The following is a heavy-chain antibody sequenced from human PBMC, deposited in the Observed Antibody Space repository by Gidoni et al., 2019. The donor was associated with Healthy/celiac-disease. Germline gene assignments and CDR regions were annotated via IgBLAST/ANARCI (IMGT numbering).Heavy chain of an antibody. Sequence: EVQLLESGGGLVQPGGSLRLSCAASGFTFSSYAMSWVRQAPGKGLEWVSAISGSGGSTYYADSVKGRFTISRDNSKNTLYLQMNSLRAEDTAVYYCAKDRRVRGVITPLFDYWGQGTLVTVSS. D-gene: IGHD3-10*01. V-gene: IGHV3-23*01. CDR1: GFTFSSYA. CDR3: AKDRRVRGVITPLFDY. CDR2: ISGSGGST. J-gene: IGHJ4*02.